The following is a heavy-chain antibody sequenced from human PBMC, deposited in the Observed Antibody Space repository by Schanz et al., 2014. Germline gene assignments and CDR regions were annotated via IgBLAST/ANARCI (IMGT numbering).Heavy chain of an antibody. CDR2: ISYDGSSK. D-gene: IGHD2-2*01. Sequence: QVQLVESGGGVVQPGRSLRLSCAASGFTFRSYGMHWVRQAPGKGLEWVALISYDGSSKNHADSVQGRFTISRDNSMNTVYHQMNSLISDDTAVYYCAKDRRRYCGTASCLRDNWFDPWGQGTLVFVSS. CDR1: GFTFRSYG. J-gene: IGHJ5*02. V-gene: IGHV3-30*18. CDR3: AKDRRRYCGTASCLRDNWFDP.